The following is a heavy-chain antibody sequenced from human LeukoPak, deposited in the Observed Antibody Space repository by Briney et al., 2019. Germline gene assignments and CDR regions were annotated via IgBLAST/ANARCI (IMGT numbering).Heavy chain of an antibody. CDR1: GFTFSSYS. CDR3: ARGRDIVVVAAATDY. J-gene: IGHJ4*02. D-gene: IGHD2-15*01. V-gene: IGHV3-21*01. CDR2: ISSSSSYI. Sequence: PGGSLRLSCAASGFTFSSYSMNWVRQAPGKGLEWVSSISSSSSYIYYADSVKGRFTISRDNAKNSLYLQMNSLRAEDTAVYYCARGRDIVVVAAATDYWGQGTLVTVSS.